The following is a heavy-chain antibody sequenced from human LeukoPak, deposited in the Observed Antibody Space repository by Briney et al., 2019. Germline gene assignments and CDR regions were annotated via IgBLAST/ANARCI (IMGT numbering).Heavy chain of an antibody. V-gene: IGHV4-59*12. CDR3: ARGVVAAEFRNYFDY. CDR1: GVSISNYY. J-gene: IGHJ4*02. CDR2: IHYSGSI. D-gene: IGHD2-15*01. Sequence: SETLSLTCTVSGVSISNYYWSWIRQPPGKGLEWIGYIHYSGSINYNPSLKSRVTISVDTSKNQFSLKVRSVTAADTAVYYCARGVVAAEFRNYFDYWGQGALVTVSS.